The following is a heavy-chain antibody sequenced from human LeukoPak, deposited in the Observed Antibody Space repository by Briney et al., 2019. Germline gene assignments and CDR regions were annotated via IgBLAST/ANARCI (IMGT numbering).Heavy chain of an antibody. J-gene: IGHJ4*02. V-gene: IGHV3-30*02. D-gene: IGHD5-24*01. CDR1: GFTFSSYG. Sequence: GGSLRLSCAASGFTFSSYGMHWARQAPGKGLEWVAVIWYDGSNKYYADSVKGRFTISRDNSKNTLYLQMNSLRDEDSAVYYCAKDRRDGYNYPLYGGFDSWGQGALVTVSS. CDR3: AKDRRDGYNYPLYGGFDS. CDR2: IWYDGSNK.